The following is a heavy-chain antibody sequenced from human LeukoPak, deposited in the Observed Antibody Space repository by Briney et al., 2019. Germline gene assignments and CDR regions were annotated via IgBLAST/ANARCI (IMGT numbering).Heavy chain of an antibody. CDR3: AKGAYDFWSGYPAFDI. CDR2: ISGSGGST. CDR1: QFTFSNYA. Sequence: GGSLRLSCAASQFTFSNYAMSWVRQAPGKGLEWVSAISGSGGSTYYADSVKGRFTISRDNSKNTLYLQMNSLRAEDTAVYYCAKGAYDFWSGYPAFDIWGQGTMVTVSS. J-gene: IGHJ3*02. V-gene: IGHV3-23*01. D-gene: IGHD3-3*01.